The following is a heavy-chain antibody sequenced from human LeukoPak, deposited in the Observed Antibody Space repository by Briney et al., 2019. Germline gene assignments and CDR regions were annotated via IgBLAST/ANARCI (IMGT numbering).Heavy chain of an antibody. D-gene: IGHD2-21*02. J-gene: IGHJ6*02. CDR2: ISSSSSYI. CDR3: AIISPSPDCGGDCYMVYGMDV. V-gene: IGHV3-21*01. Sequence: GGSLRLSCAASGFTFSSYAMSWVRQAPGKGLEWVSSISSSSSYIYYADSVKGRFIISRDNAKNSLSLQMNSLRAEDTAVYYCAIISPSPDCGGDCYMVYGMDVWGQGTTVTVSS. CDR1: GFTFSSYA.